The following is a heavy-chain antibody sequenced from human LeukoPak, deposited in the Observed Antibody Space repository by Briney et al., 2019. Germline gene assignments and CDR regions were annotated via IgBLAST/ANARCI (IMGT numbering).Heavy chain of an antibody. V-gene: IGHV1-69*05. CDR2: IIPIFGTA. Sequence: ASVKVSCKASGGTFSSYAISWVRQAPGQGLEWMGGIIPIFGTANYAQKFQGRDTITTDESTSTAYMELSSLRSEDTAVYYCARGPYDYGWGSHREGAFDIWGQGTMVTVSS. D-gene: IGHD3-16*01. J-gene: IGHJ3*02. CDR1: GGTFSSYA. CDR3: ARGPYDYGWGSHREGAFDI.